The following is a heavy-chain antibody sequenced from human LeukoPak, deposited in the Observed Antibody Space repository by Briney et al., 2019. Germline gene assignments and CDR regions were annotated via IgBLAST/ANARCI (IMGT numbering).Heavy chain of an antibody. D-gene: IGHD3-10*01. J-gene: IGHJ6*03. V-gene: IGHV1-69*13. CDR2: IIPIFGTA. CDR3: ARGNKRISMVRGVSYYNYYYMDV. CDR1: GGTFSSYA. Sequence: SVKVSCKASGGTFSSYAISWVRQAPGQGLEWMGGIIPIFGTANYAQKFQGRVTITADESTSTAYMELSSLRSEETAVYYCARGNKRISMVRGVSYYNYYYMDVWGKGTTVTVSS.